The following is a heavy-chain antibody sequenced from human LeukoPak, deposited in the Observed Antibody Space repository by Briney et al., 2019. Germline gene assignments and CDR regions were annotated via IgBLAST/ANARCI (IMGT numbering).Heavy chain of an antibody. D-gene: IGHD2-8*01. CDR3: ARDDCTNGVCYTSLDY. Sequence: GASVKVSCKASGYTFTSYSISWVRQAPGQGLEWMGWISAYNGNTNYAQKLQGRVTMTTDTSTSTAYMELRSLRSDDTAVYYCARDDCTNGVCYTSLDYWGQGTLVTVSS. CDR1: GYTFTSYS. V-gene: IGHV1-18*01. CDR2: ISAYNGNT. J-gene: IGHJ4*02.